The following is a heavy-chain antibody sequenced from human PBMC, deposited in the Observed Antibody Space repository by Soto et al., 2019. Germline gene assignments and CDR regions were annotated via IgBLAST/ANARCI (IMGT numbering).Heavy chain of an antibody. D-gene: IGHD2-8*01. V-gene: IGHV3-33*01. CDR1: GFTFSNYH. CDR2: IWNDGTNK. J-gene: IGHJ4*02. CDR3: ARIGTWALNSDY. Sequence: QVQLVASGGGVVQPGRSLRISCAASGFTFSNYHMHWVRQAPGKGLEWVALIWNDGTNKFYADSVKGRFTISRDNSRNTLYLQMNSLRAEDTAVYYCARIGTWALNSDYWGEGTLVTVSS.